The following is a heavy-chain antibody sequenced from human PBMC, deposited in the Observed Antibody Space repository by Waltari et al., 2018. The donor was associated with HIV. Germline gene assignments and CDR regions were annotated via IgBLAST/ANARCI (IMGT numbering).Heavy chain of an antibody. CDR1: GGSLGTYY. J-gene: IGHJ6*02. D-gene: IGHD2-21*01. Sequence: QVQLQQWGAGLLKPSETLSVTCTVSGGSLGTYYWNWVRHFPGKGLEGIGEINPSGGTTYKPSLKGGVTISRDWSKNLFSLKLTSVTAADTALYYCAGIVHRASYSMDVWGQGTTVTVSS. V-gene: IGHV4-34*02. CDR3: AGIVHRASYSMDV. CDR2: INPSGGT.